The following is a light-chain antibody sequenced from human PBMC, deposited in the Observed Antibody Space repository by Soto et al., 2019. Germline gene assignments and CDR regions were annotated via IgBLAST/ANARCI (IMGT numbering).Light chain of an antibody. V-gene: IGLV2-8*01. CDR3: SSYAGSNNFEGVV. Sequence: QSALTQPPSASGSPGQSVTISCTGTSSDVGGYNYVSWYQQHPGKAPKLMIYEVSKRPSGVPDRFSGSKSGNTASLTVSGLQAEDEADYYRSSYAGSNNFEGVVFGGGTKVTVL. CDR1: SSDVGGYNY. J-gene: IGLJ2*01. CDR2: EVS.